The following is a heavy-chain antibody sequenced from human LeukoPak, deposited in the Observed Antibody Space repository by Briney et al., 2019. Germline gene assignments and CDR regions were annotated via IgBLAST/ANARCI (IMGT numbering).Heavy chain of an antibody. V-gene: IGHV3-7*05. CDR1: GFTFSSYW. D-gene: IGHD6-19*01. CDR2: IKHDGRET. CDR3: ARHNTYSSAWLFDY. J-gene: IGHJ4*02. Sequence: GGSLRLSCTASGFTFSSYWMSWVRQAPGKGLEWVATIKHDGRETYYVDSVKGRFTISRDNAKISLYLQMNSLRAEDTAVYYCARHNTYSSAWLFDYWGQGTLVTVSS.